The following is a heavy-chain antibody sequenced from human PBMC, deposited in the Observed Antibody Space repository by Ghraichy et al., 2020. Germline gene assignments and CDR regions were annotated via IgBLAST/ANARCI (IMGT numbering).Heavy chain of an antibody. CDR1: GYTFTSYG. J-gene: IGHJ6*02. V-gene: IGHV1-18*04. CDR3: ASDGAPDNYYQHGMDV. CDR2: ISTHNGYT. Sequence: ASVKVSCKASGYTFTSYGLSWVRQAPGQGLEWMGWISTHNGYTNYAQEFRGRLTMTIEKSSGTAYLELRRLRFDDTAVYFCASDGAPDNYYQHGMDVWDQGTTVTDSS. D-gene: IGHD2-2*01.